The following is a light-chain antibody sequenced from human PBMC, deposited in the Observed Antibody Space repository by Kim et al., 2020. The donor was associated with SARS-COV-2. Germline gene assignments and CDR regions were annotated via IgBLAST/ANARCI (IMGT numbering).Light chain of an antibody. CDR3: QQYHTSPRT. Sequence: EIVLTQSPGTLSLSPGERATLSCMASQSVSSYYLAWYQQKPGQAPRLLIYDVSNRATGIPDRFSGSGSGTDFTLTISRLEPEDFAVYYCQQYHTSPRTFGQGTKVDIK. V-gene: IGKV3-20*01. CDR2: DVS. CDR1: QSVSSYY. J-gene: IGKJ1*01.